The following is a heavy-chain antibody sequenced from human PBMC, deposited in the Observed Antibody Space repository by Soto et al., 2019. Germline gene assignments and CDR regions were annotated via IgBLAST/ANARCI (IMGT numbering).Heavy chain of an antibody. J-gene: IGHJ6*02. CDR2: ISHSGRT. Sequence: SETLALTCAVSGADINSGGFTWTWIRQHAGKGLEWLGYISHSGRTDYNPSPKRRLSISGDTSKNHFSLASAYVTAADAAVYHGATRGVSWCLAGCGQGTRVTVSS. CDR1: GADINSGGFT. CDR3: ATRGVSWCLAG. D-gene: IGHD2-8*01. V-gene: IGHV4-31*11.